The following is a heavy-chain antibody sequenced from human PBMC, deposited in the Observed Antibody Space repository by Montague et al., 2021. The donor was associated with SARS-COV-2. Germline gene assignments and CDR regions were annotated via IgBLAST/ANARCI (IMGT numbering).Heavy chain of an antibody. CDR3: ARGFNCSGGSCYSEDGNYYNYYGMDV. CDR2: ISSSSSYI. D-gene: IGHD2-15*01. CDR1: GFTFSSYS. V-gene: IGHV3-21*01. Sequence: SLRLSCAASGFTFSSYSMNWVRQAPGKGLEWVSSISSSSSYIYYSDSLNGRFTISRDNAKNSLYLQMNSLRAEDTAVYYCARGFNCSGGSCYSEDGNYYNYYGMDVWGQGTTVTVSS. J-gene: IGHJ6*02.